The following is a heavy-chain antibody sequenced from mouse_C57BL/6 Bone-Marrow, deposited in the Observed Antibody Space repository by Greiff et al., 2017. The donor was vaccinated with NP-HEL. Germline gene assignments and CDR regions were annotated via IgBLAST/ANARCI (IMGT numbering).Heavy chain of an antibody. D-gene: IGHD6-1*01. CDR1: GYTFTDYY. J-gene: IGHJ2*01. V-gene: IGHV1-76*01. Sequence: VQLQQSGAELVRPGASVKLSCKASGYTFTDYYINWVKQRPGQGLEWIARIYPGSGNTYYNEKFKGKATLTAEKSSSTAYMQLSSLTSEDSAVYFCARSPSCPDYFDYWGQGTTLTVSS. CDR2: IYPGSGNT. CDR3: ARSPSCPDYFDY.